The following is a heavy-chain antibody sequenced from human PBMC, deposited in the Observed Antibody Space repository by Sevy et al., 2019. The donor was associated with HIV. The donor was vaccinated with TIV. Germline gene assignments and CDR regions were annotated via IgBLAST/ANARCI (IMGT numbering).Heavy chain of an antibody. J-gene: IGHJ4*02. CDR2: IKSKTDGGTT. CDR3: ATEGLYCSDDICYSEGFHF. Sequence: GGSLRLSCAASGITFNNAWMNWVRQAPGKGLEWVGRIKSKTDGGTTDYNAPVKGRFIISRDDSKSTLYLQMNSLKTEDTAVYYCATEGLYCSDDICYSEGFHFWGQGTLVTVSS. V-gene: IGHV3-15*01. CDR1: GITFNNAW. D-gene: IGHD2-15*01.